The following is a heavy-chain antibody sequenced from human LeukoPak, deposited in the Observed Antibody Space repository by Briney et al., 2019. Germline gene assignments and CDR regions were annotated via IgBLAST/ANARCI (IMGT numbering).Heavy chain of an antibody. V-gene: IGHV3-21*01. CDR1: GFTFSTYT. D-gene: IGHD2-15*01. CDR2: ISSSSSYI. J-gene: IGHJ4*02. Sequence: GGSLRLPCAVPGFTFSTYTMNWVRQAPGKGPEWVSSISSSSSYIYYADSVKGRFTISRDNAKNSLHLQMNSLRADDTAVYYCARGIGGAAPNYFDYWGQGTLVTVSS. CDR3: ARGIGGAAPNYFDY.